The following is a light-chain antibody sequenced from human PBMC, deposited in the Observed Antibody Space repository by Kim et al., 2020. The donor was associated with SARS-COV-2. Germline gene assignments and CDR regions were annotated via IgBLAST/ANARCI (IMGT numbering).Light chain of an antibody. J-gene: IGLJ3*02. Sequence: SYELTQPPSVSVSPGQTARITCSGDALPKRSAYWYQQRSGQAPQLVIYEDTKRLSGIPERFSGSKSGTMATLTISGAQVDDEADYYCYSTDINGNEGVFGGGTQLTVL. CDR1: ALPKRS. CDR3: YSTDINGNEGV. CDR2: EDT. V-gene: IGLV3-10*01.